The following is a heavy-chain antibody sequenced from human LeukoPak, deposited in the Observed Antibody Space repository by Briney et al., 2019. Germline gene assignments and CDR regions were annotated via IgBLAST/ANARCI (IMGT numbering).Heavy chain of an antibody. V-gene: IGHV1-69*02. CDR3: ATRGQPGDLYYFDY. CDR2: IIPILGIA. J-gene: IGHJ4*02. Sequence: ASVKVSCKASGGTFSSYTINWVRQAPGQGREWMGRIIPILGIAYYAQNFQGRVTITADKSTSTAYMELSSLRSEDTAVYYCATRGQPGDLYYFDYWGQGTLVTVSS. D-gene: IGHD7-27*01. CDR1: GGTFSSYT.